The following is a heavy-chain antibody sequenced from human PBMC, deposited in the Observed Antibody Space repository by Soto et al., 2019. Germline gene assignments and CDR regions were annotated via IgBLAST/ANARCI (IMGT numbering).Heavy chain of an antibody. J-gene: IGHJ6*02. CDR3: ARGHSTYCSNGVCSFFYNHEMDV. D-gene: IGHD2-8*01. CDR1: GYSFTEYH. CDR2: INPKSGGT. V-gene: IGHV1-2*04. Sequence: ASVKVSCKASGYSFTEYHIHWVRQAPGQGIEWLGRINPKSGGTSTAQKFQGWVTMTRDRSISTVYMELTRLRSDDTAVYFCARGHSTYCSNGVCSFFYNHEMDVWGQGTTVTFSS.